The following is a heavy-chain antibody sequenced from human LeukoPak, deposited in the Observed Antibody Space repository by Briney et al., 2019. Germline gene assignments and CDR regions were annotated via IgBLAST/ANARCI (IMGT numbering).Heavy chain of an antibody. CDR3: ARDDNSEYSDDAFDI. V-gene: IGHV4-4*07. CDR1: GASTSGYY. J-gene: IGHJ3*02. CDR2: IHTRGGT. D-gene: IGHD2/OR15-2a*01. Sequence: SETLSLTCSVSGASTSGYYWSWLRQPAGKGLEWIGRIHTRGGTEYNPSLKSRVTMSVDTSMNQFSLKLTSVTAADTAVYFCARDDNSEYSDDAFDIWGRGTLVTVSS.